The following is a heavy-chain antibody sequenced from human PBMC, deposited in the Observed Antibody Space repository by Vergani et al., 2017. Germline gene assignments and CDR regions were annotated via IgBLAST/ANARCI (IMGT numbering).Heavy chain of an antibody. CDR3: ARVMYRDEASTGYRLEGMDI. D-gene: IGHD3-9*01. V-gene: IGHV4-59*13. CDR2: IYSTGST. Sequence: QVRLQESGPGRVKPSETLSLRCSVSGASMSGYYWSWIRQSPGKGLEWIGYIYSTGSTNYNPSLNSRVTMSVDTSKNQFSLKLRSVTAADTAVYFCARVMYRDEASTGYRLEGMDIWGQGTTVTISS. J-gene: IGHJ6*02. CDR1: GASMSGYY.